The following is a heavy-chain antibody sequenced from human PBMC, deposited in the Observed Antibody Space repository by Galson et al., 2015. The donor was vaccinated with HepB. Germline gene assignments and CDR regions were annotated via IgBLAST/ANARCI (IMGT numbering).Heavy chain of an antibody. CDR3: ARDLRYYYDSSGYYNYFDY. J-gene: IGHJ4*02. V-gene: IGHV4-38-2*02. Sequence: SETLSLTCAVSGYSISSGYYWGWIRQPPGKGLEWIGSIYHSGSTYYNPSLKSRVTISVDTSKSQFSLKLSSVTAADTAVYYCARDLRYYYDSSGYYNYFDYWGQGTLVTVSS. D-gene: IGHD3-22*01. CDR2: IYHSGST. CDR1: GYSISSGYY.